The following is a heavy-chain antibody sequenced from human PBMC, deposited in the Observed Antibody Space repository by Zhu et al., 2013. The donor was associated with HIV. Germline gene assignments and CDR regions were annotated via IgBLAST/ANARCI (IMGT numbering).Heavy chain of an antibody. Sequence: QVQLVQSGAEVKKPGSSVKVSCKASGGTFSSYAISWVRQAPGQGLEWMGGIIPIFGTANYAQKFQGRVTITADESTSTAYMELSSLRSEDTAVYYCARESGCGGDCYSTYYYGMDVWGQGTTVTVSS. D-gene: IGHD2-21*02. CDR1: GGTFSSYA. J-gene: IGHJ6*02. V-gene: IGHV1-69*12. CDR3: ARESGCGGDCYSTYYYGMDV. CDR2: IIPIFGTA.